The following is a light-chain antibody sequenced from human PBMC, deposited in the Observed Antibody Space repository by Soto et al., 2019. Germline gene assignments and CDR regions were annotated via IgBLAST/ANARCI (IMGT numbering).Light chain of an antibody. CDR2: SNN. V-gene: IGLV1-47*02. CDR3: AAWDDSLRGV. Sequence: QAVVTQPPSASGTPGQKVTISCSGTTSNIGRNFVSWYQQVPGTAPKLLIYSNNQRPSGVPDRFSGSKSGSSASLAISGLRSEDEADYYCAAWDDSLRGVFGGGTKLTVL. J-gene: IGLJ3*02. CDR1: TSNIGRNF.